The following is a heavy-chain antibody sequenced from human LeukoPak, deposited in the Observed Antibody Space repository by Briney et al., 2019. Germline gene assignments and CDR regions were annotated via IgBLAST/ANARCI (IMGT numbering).Heavy chain of an antibody. V-gene: IGHV3-23*01. Sequence: GGSLRLSCAASGFTFSTYTMSWVRQAPGKGLEWVSGIYGSGDGRAFYADSVKGRFTISRDNAKNSLYLQMNSLRAEDTAVYYCARDLYSSSWYEVDYWGQGTLVTVSS. CDR2: IYGSGDGRA. CDR1: GFTFSTYT. CDR3: ARDLYSSSWYEVDY. J-gene: IGHJ4*02. D-gene: IGHD6-13*01.